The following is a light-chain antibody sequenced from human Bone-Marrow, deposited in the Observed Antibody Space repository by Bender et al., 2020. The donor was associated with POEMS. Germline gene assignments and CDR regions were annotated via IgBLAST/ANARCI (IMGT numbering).Light chain of an antibody. J-gene: IGLJ1*01. CDR2: GVN. CDR3: CSFTTSSTFV. CDR1: SSDVGSYNF. V-gene: IGLV2-14*01. Sequence: QSALTQPASVSGSPGQSITISCAGTSSDVGSYNFVSWYQQYPGKPPKLIIYGVNNRPSGVSNRFSGSKSGNTASLTISGLQAEDEADFYCCSFTTSSTFVFGTGTKVTVL.